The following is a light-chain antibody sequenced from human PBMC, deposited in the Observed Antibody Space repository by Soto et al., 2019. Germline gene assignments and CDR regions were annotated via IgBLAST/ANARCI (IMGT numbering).Light chain of an antibody. V-gene: IGKV3-11*01. CDR3: QQRSNSYT. CDR2: DAS. Sequence: EIVLTQSPATLSLSPGERATLSCRASQSVSSYLAWYQQKPGQAPRLLIYDASNRATAIPARFSGSGSGTDFTLTISSLAPEDFAVYYCQQRSNSYTFGQGTKLEIK. J-gene: IGKJ2*01. CDR1: QSVSSY.